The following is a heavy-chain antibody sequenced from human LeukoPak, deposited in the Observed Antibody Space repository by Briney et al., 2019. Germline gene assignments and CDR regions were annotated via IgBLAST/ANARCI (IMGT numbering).Heavy chain of an antibody. D-gene: IGHD2-15*01. V-gene: IGHV4-34*01. CDR1: GGSFSGYY. J-gene: IGHJ6*02. CDR3: AREIVVVVAASYYYYGMDV. CDR2: INHSGST. Sequence: SETLSLTCAVYGGSFSGYYWSWIRQPPGKGLEWIGEINHSGSTNYNPSLKSRVTIPVDTSKDQFSLKLSSVTAADTAVYYCAREIVVVVAASYYYYGMDVWGQGTTVTVSS.